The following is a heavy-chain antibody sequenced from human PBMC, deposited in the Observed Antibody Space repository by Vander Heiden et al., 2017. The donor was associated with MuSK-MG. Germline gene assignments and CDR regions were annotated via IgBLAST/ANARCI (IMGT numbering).Heavy chain of an antibody. CDR2: ISTKNGYR. Sequence: QVQLVQSGAEVMQPGASVKVSCKASGFTFTSYGISWVRQAPGQGLEWMGWISTKNGYRNYAQKVQGRVTLTTDTSTSTAYMELRSLRSDDTAVYYCARDSSWSPQPGPGQIWGQGTLVTVSS. CDR3: ARDSSWSPQPGPGQI. D-gene: IGHD3-3*01. CDR1: GFTFTSYG. V-gene: IGHV1-18*01. J-gene: IGHJ4*02.